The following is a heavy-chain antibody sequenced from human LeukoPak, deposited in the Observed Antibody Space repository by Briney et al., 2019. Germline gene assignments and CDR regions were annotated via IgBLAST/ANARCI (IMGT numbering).Heavy chain of an antibody. CDR2: VYHNGTP. Sequence: PSETLSLTCAVSVGSISSGNWWSWVRQSPGKGLEWIGEVYHNGTPNYNPSLKSRVTISADTFKSHFSLKLTSVTAADTAVYYCATAPILRGEAGEQYMYGMDVSGQGTTVIVSS. CDR1: VGSISSGNW. D-gene: IGHD4-11*01. J-gene: IGHJ6*02. V-gene: IGHV4-4*02. CDR3: ATAPILRGEAGEQYMYGMDV.